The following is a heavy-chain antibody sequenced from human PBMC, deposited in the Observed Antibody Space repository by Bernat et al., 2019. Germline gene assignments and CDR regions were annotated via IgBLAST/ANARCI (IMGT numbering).Heavy chain of an antibody. CDR3: ARAPRFMKIHYYYMDV. CDR1: GFTFSSYA. V-gene: IGHV3-30-3*01. CDR2: ISYDGSNK. Sequence: QVQLVESGGGVVQPGRSLRLSCAASGFTFSSYAMHWVRQAPGKGLEWVAVISYDGSNKYYADSVKGRFTISRDNAKNSLYLQMNSLRAEDTAVYSCARAPRFMKIHYYYMDVWGKGTTVTVSS. J-gene: IGHJ6*03. D-gene: IGHD3-10*01.